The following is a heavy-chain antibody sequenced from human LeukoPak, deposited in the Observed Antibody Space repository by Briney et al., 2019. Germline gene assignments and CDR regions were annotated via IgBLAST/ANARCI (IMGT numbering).Heavy chain of an antibody. D-gene: IGHD3-3*01. V-gene: IGHV4-34*01. Sequence: SETLSLTCAVYGGSFSGYYWSWIRQPPGKGLEWIGEINHSGSTNYNPSLKSRATISVDTSKTQFSLKLSSVTAADTAVYYCARQVDFGDAFDIWGQGTMVTVSS. CDR2: INHSGST. J-gene: IGHJ3*02. CDR3: ARQVDFGDAFDI. CDR1: GGSFSGYY.